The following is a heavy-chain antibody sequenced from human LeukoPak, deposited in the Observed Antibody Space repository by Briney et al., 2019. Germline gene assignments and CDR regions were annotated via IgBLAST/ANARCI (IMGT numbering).Heavy chain of an antibody. CDR2: ISSGSSYI. D-gene: IGHD6-25*01. Sequence: GGSLRLSCAASGFTFSSYSMNWVRQAPGKGLEWVSSISSGSSYIYYADSVKGRFTISRDNAKNSLYLQMNSLRAEDTAVYYCARDSRLMVDYWGQGTLVTVSS. J-gene: IGHJ4*02. V-gene: IGHV3-21*01. CDR1: GFTFSSYS. CDR3: ARDSRLMVDY.